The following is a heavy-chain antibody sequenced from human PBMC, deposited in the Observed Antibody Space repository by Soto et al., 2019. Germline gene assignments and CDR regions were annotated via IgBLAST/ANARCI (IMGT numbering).Heavy chain of an antibody. CDR3: ARDLSSSWYVFDY. V-gene: IGHV3-33*01. J-gene: IGHJ4*02. Sequence: QVQLVESGGGVVQPGRSLRLSCAASGFTFSSYGMHWVRQAPGKGLEWVAVIWYDGSNKYYADSVKGRFTISRDNSKNTLYLQMNSLRAEDTAVYYCARDLSSSWYVFDYWGQGTLVTVSS. CDR1: GFTFSSYG. CDR2: IWYDGSNK. D-gene: IGHD6-13*01.